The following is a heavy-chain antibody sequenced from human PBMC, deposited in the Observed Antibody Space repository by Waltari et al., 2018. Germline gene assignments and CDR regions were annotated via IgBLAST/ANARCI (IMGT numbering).Heavy chain of an antibody. J-gene: IGHJ4*02. CDR2: IKKDGTGT. Sequence: EAQQVESGGDLVQPGGSLRLSCVVSGFTLSNYWMSWVRQAPGKGLEWVANIKKDGTGTYYVDSVRGRFTISKDDAKNSVYLQMNSLKVEDTAVYYCIRDYGSPYWGQGTLVTVSS. CDR1: GFTLSNYW. CDR3: IRDYGSPY. D-gene: IGHD6-19*01. V-gene: IGHV3-7*03.